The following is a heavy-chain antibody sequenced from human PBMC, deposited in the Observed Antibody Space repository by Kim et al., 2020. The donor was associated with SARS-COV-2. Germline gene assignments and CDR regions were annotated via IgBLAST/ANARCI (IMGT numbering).Heavy chain of an antibody. J-gene: IGHJ6*02. V-gene: IGHV3-30*07. Sequence: GEGRFPISRDNSKNTLYLQMNSLRAEDTAVYYCARDQQLGDNYYYGMDVWGQGTTVTVSS. CDR3: ARDQQLGDNYYYGMDV. D-gene: IGHD6-13*01.